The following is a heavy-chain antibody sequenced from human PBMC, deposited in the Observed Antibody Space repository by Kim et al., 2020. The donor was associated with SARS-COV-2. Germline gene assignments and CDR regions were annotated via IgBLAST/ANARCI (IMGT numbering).Heavy chain of an antibody. Sequence: GGSLRLSCAASEFSLSSYLMDWVRQAPGKGLEWVANINQDGSAIYYVDSVKGRFTISRDNAKNSLFLQMNSLRAEDTAVYYCAREGAHWAFDLWGQGTMVTVSS. J-gene: IGHJ3*01. CDR3: AREGAHWAFDL. CDR2: INQDGSAI. V-gene: IGHV3-7*05. CDR1: EFSLSSYL.